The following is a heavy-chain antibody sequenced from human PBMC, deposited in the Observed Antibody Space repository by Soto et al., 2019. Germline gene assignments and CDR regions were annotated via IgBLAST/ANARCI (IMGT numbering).Heavy chain of an antibody. CDR3: ARDHARARVLVGGVIAPPAFDY. D-gene: IGHD3-16*02. CDR1: GGSISSYY. CDR2: IYYSGST. J-gene: IGHJ4*02. Sequence: PSETLSLTCTVSGGSISSYYWSWIRQPPGKGLEWIGYIYYSGSTNYNPSLKSRVTISVDTSKNQFSLKLSSVTAADTAVYYCARDHARARVLVGGVIAPPAFDYWGQGTLVTVSS. V-gene: IGHV4-59*01.